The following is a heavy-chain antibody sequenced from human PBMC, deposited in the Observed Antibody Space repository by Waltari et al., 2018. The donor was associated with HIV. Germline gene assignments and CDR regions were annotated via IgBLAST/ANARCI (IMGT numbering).Heavy chain of an antibody. CDR1: DGSGSGHH. D-gene: IGHD1-26*01. Sequence: QQLGAALLKPAATLSLPCAVDDGSGSGHHWRCIRQSPGKGLEWIGEINYNGVNNYIASLRSRVTISVDASKNQFSLRLTSLTAADTGVYFCARWEGYFDVWGRGT. CDR2: INYNGVN. CDR3: ARWEGYFDV. J-gene: IGHJ2*01. V-gene: IGHV4-34*01.